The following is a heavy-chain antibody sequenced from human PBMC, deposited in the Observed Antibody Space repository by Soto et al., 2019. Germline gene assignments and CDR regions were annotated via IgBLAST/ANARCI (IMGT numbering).Heavy chain of an antibody. J-gene: IGHJ6*03. CDR2: IRSKPNNYAT. CDR3: SRQASDFWSGKPQYYMDV. CDR1: GFTFSGSA. V-gene: IGHV3-73*01. Sequence: EVQLAESGGGLVQPGGSLKLSCAASGFTFSGSAMHWVRQASGKGLEWVGHIRSKPNNYATAYGASVKGRFTISRDDSKNTAYLQMNSLNTEDTAVYYCSRQASDFWSGKPQYYMDVWGKGTTVTVSS. D-gene: IGHD3-3*01.